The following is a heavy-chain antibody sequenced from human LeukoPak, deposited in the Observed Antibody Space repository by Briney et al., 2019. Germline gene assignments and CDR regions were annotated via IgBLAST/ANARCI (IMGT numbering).Heavy chain of an antibody. V-gene: IGHV3-21*01. Sequence: GGSLRLSCAASGFTFSSYSMNWVRQAPGKGLEWVSSISSSGTFVYYADSVKGRFTISRDNAKNSLSLQMNSLGADDAAVYYCARASSKRLAGYLPDGFDTWGQGTMVTVSS. CDR1: GFTFSSYS. J-gene: IGHJ3*02. CDR2: ISSSGTFV. CDR3: ARASSKRLAGYLPDGFDT. D-gene: IGHD3-9*01.